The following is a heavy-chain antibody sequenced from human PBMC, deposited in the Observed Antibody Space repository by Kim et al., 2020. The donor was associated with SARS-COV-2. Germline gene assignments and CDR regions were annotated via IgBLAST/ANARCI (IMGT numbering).Heavy chain of an antibody. D-gene: IGHD6-13*01. Sequence: TRYSPSFKGQVTPSADKSISTAYLQCSSLKASDTAMYYCARLSAAGELDYWGQGTLVTVSS. J-gene: IGHJ4*02. CDR3: ARLSAAGELDY. CDR2: T. V-gene: IGHV5-51*01.